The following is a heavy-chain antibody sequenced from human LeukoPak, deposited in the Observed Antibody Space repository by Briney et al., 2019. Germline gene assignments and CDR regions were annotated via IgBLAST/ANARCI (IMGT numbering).Heavy chain of an antibody. Sequence: SETLSLTCAVYGGSFSGYYWSRIRQPPGKGLEWIGEINHSGSTNYNPSLKSRVTISVDTSKNQFSLKLSSVTAADTAVYYCARGPSMYYDILTGFVTHFDYWGQGTLVTVSS. CDR2: INHSGST. J-gene: IGHJ4*02. V-gene: IGHV4-34*01. CDR1: GGSFSGYY. CDR3: ARGPSMYYDILTGFVTHFDY. D-gene: IGHD3-9*01.